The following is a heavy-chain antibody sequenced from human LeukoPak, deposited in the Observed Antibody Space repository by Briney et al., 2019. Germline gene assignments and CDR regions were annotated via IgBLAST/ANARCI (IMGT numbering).Heavy chain of an antibody. CDR2: IYYSGST. CDR1: GGSISSGGYY. CDR3: ASNGWRDYYDSSGYPDY. Sequence: SETLSLTCTVSGGSISSGGYYWSWIRQHPGKGLEWIGYIYYSGSTYYNPSLKSRVTISVDTPKNQFSLKLSSVTAADTAVYYCASNGWRDYYDSSGYPDYWGQGTLVTVSS. D-gene: IGHD3-22*01. J-gene: IGHJ4*02. V-gene: IGHV4-31*03.